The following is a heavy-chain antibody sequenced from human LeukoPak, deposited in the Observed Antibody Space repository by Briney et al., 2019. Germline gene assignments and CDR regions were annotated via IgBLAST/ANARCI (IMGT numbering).Heavy chain of an antibody. V-gene: IGHV1-8*01. J-gene: IGHJ4*02. D-gene: IGHD6-13*01. CDR2: MNPNSGNT. Sequence: ASVKVSCKASGYTFTSYDINWVRQATGQGLEWMGWMNPNSGNTGYAQKFQGRVAMTRNTSISTAYIDLSSLPSEDTTVYYCARGKYISSWYIPDIVYWGQGNLGTVSS. CDR1: GYTFTSYD. CDR3: ARGKYISSWYIPDIVY.